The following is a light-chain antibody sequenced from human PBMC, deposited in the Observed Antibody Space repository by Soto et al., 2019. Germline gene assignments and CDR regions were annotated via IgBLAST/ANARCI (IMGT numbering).Light chain of an antibody. CDR1: QSISSW. CDR2: KAS. J-gene: IGKJ1*01. V-gene: IGKV1-5*03. Sequence: DIQMTQSPSTLSASVGDRVTITCRASQSISSWLAWYQQKPGKAPKLLIYKASSLESGGPSRFSGSGYGTEFTLNISSLQPDDFATYYCQQYNSYPGTFGQGTNVEIK. CDR3: QQYNSYPGT.